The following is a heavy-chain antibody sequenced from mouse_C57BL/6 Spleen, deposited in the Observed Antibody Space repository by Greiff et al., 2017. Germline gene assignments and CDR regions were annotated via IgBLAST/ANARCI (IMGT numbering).Heavy chain of an antibody. CDR2: IYPRSGNT. V-gene: IGHV1-81*01. Sequence: LVESGAELARPGASVKLSCKASGYTFTSYGISWVKPRTGQGLEWIGEIYPRSGNTYYNEKFKGKATLTADKSSSTAYMELRSLTSEDSAVYFCAKPYYSNAYWYFDVWGTGTTVTVSS. CDR1: GYTFTSYG. D-gene: IGHD2-5*01. J-gene: IGHJ1*03. CDR3: AKPYYSNAYWYFDV.